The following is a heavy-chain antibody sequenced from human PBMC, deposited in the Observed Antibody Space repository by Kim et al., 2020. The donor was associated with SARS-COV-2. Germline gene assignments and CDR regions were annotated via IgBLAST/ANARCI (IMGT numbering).Heavy chain of an antibody. J-gene: IGHJ4*02. CDR3: ARESTHYYGSIGG. Sequence: GGSLRLSCAASGFTFSSYSMNWVRQAPGKGLEWVSSISSSSSYIYYADSVKGRFTISRDNAKNSLYLQRNSLRAEDTAVYYCARESTHYYGSIGGWGQGTLVTVSS. D-gene: IGHD3-10*01. CDR1: GFTFSSYS. CDR2: ISSSSSYI. V-gene: IGHV3-21*01.